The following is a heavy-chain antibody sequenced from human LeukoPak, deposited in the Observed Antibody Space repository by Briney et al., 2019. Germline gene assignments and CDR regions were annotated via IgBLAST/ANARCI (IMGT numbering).Heavy chain of an antibody. V-gene: IGHV3-23*01. CDR3: ATTRGGVFHY. CDR2: ISGSGDST. D-gene: IGHD3-10*01. CDR1: GFIFSSYA. J-gene: IGHJ4*02. Sequence: PGGSLRLSCAASGFIFSSYALTWVRQAPGKGLEWVSAISGSGDSTYYADSVRGRFSISRDYSKNTLYLQMNSLRAEDTATYYWATTRGGVFHYWGQGPLVTVSS.